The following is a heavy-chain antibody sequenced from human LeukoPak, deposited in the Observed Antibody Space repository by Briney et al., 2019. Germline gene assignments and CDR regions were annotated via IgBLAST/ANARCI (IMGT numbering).Heavy chain of an antibody. Sequence: SETLSLTCTVSGGSISTNDYYWGWIRQPPGKGLEWNGNIYYSGSTYYNPSLRSRVTISVDTSKNQFSLKLSSVTAADTAVYYCARLNGDCSGGSCYYYYGMDVWGQGTTVTVSS. J-gene: IGHJ6*02. CDR3: ARLNGDCSGGSCYYYYGMDV. CDR2: IYYSGST. V-gene: IGHV4-39*01. D-gene: IGHD2-15*01. CDR1: GGSISTNDYY.